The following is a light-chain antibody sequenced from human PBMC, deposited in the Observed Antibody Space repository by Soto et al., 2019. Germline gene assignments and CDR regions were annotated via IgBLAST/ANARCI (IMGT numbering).Light chain of an antibody. Sequence: TQSPATLSVSPGERATLSCRASQSISSNLAWYQQKLGQAPRLFIFRASSRATGIPDRFSGSGSRTDFTLTISRLEPEDFAVYYCQQYGRPFGQGTKAAIK. CDR3: QQYGRP. V-gene: IGKV3-20*01. CDR2: RAS. J-gene: IGKJ1*01. CDR1: QSISSN.